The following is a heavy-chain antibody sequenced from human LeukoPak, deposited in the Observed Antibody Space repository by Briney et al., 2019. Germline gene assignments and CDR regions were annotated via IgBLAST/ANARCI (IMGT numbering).Heavy chain of an antibody. J-gene: IGHJ4*02. CDR1: GFTFSSYA. D-gene: IGHD6-19*01. CDR3: ARVSGSGWSQYYFDY. CDR2: INWNGGST. Sequence: GGSLRLSCAASGFTFSSYAMSWVRQAPGKGLEGVSGINWNGGSTGYADSVKGRFTISRDNAKNSLYLQMNSLRAEDTALYYCARVSGSGWSQYYFDYWGQGTLITVSS. V-gene: IGHV3-20*04.